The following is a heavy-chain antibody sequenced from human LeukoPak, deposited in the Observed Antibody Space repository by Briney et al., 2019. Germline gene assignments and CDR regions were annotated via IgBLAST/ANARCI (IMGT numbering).Heavy chain of an antibody. CDR1: GFTFSSYA. CDR3: AIFTTIVVNDSGEAFDI. CDR2: ISGSGGST. Sequence: GGSLRLSCAASGFTFSSYAMSWVRQAPGKGLEWVSAISGSGGSTYYADSVKGRFTISRDNSKNTLYLQMNSLRAEDTAVYYCAIFTTIVVNDSGEAFDIWGQGTMVTVSS. D-gene: IGHD3-22*01. J-gene: IGHJ3*02. V-gene: IGHV3-23*01.